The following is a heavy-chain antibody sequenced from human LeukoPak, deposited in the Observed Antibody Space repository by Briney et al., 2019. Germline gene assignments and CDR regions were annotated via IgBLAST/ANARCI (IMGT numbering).Heavy chain of an antibody. CDR1: GYTFTSYD. D-gene: IGHD3-10*01. Sequence: GASVKVSCKASGYTFTSYDINWVRQATGQGLEWMGWMNPNSGNTGYAQKFQGRVTMTRNTSISTAYMELSSLRSEDTAVYYCARGRAPQGFGELLLRELGYYYYMDVWGKGTTVTISS. J-gene: IGHJ6*03. CDR3: ARGRAPQGFGELLLRELGYYYYMDV. CDR2: MNPNSGNT. V-gene: IGHV1-8*01.